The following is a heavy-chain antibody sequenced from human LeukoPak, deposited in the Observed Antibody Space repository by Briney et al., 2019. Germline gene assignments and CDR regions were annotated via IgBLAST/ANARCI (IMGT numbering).Heavy chain of an antibody. CDR2: ISDNGYST. CDR1: GFTFSSYA. Sequence: PGGSLRLSCAASGFTFSSYAMSWVRQAPGKGLEWVSAISDNGYSTYYADSVKGRFTISRDNSKNTLYLQMYRLRAEDTAVYYCAKDPHSSSWYGYHWFDPWGQGTLVTVSS. V-gene: IGHV3-23*01. CDR3: AKDPHSSSWYGYHWFDP. D-gene: IGHD6-13*01. J-gene: IGHJ5*02.